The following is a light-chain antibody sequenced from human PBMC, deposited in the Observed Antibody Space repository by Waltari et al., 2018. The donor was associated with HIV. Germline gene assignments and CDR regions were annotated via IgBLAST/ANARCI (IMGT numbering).Light chain of an antibody. V-gene: IGLV1-44*01. J-gene: IGLJ3*02. Sequence: QSVLTQPPSASGTPGQRVTIPCSGSSPHIGSTYVYWYQHLPGTAPKLLIYSNNQRPSGVPDRISGSKSGTSASLAISGLQSVDEADYYCAAWDDSLNAWVFGGGTKLTVL. CDR1: SPHIGSTY. CDR3: AAWDDSLNAWV. CDR2: SNN.